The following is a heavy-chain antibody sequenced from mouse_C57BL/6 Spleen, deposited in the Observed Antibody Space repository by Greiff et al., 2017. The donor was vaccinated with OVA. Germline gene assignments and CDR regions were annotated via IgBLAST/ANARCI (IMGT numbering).Heavy chain of an antibody. CDR1: GYAFSSSW. V-gene: IGHV1-82*01. D-gene: IGHD1-1*01. J-gene: IGHJ2*01. CDR2: IYPGDGDT. Sequence: QVQLQQSGPELVKPGASVKISCKASGYAFSSSWMNWVKQRPGKGLEWIGRIYPGDGDTNYNGKFKGKATLTADKSSSTAYMQLSSLTSEDSAVYFGARGEDGSSPSYFDYWGQGTTLTVSS. CDR3: ARGEDGSSPSYFDY.